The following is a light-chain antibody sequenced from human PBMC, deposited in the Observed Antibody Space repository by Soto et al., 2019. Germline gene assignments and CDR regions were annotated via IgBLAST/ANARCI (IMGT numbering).Light chain of an antibody. CDR3: QQSYSTPIT. CDR1: QTIATY. Sequence: DIQMTQSPSSLSASIGDRVTITCRSSQTIATYLHWFQLKPGEAPNLLIYAASSLQSGVPSRFSGSGSGTDFTLTISSLQPEDFATYYCQQSYSTPITFGQGTRLEIK. J-gene: IGKJ5*01. CDR2: AAS. V-gene: IGKV1-39*01.